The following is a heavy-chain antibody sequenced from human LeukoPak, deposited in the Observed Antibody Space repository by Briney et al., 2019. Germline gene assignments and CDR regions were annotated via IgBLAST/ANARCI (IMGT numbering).Heavy chain of an antibody. CDR2: ISSSSSYI. CDR3: AADSETRYYYDSSGYSTVDY. CDR1: GFTFSSYA. D-gene: IGHD3-22*01. J-gene: IGHJ4*02. Sequence: GGSLRLSCAASGFTFSSYAMSWVRQAPGKGLEWVSSISSSSSYIYYADSVKGRFTISRDNAKNSLYLQMNSLRAEDTAVYYCAADSETRYYYDSSGYSTVDYWGQGTLVTVSS. V-gene: IGHV3-21*01.